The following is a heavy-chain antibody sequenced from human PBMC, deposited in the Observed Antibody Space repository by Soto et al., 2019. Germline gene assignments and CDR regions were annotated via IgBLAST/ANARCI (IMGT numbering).Heavy chain of an antibody. D-gene: IGHD3-3*01. V-gene: IGHV4-59*01. CDR1: GGSMSPYY. Sequence: SETMCLTWTVSGGSMSPYYRTWIRQAPGKRLEWFGYFFHTGSTNFNPSLKSRASISAVTSENQLSLLLASVAAADTALYFFVRGTPVTRSCFFEWLGRFDHWGRGTLVTVSS. CDR2: FFHTGST. CDR3: VRGTPVTRSCFFEWLGRFDH. J-gene: IGHJ2*01.